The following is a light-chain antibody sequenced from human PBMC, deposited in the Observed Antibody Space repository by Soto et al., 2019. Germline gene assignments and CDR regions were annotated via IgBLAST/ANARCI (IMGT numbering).Light chain of an antibody. CDR2: AAS. CDR1: QAIGNF. J-gene: IGKJ1*01. CDR3: QKYNSAPWT. V-gene: IGKV1-27*01. Sequence: DIQMTQSPSSLSASMGDRVTITCRASQAIGNFLAWYQQRPGKVPKLLLYAASTLQSGVPSRFSGSGSGTPFSLTINSLQPEDVATYYCQKYNSAPWTFGQGTKVDI.